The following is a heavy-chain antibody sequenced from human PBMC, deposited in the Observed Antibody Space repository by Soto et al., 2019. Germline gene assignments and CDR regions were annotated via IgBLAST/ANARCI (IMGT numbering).Heavy chain of an antibody. CDR2: ISAGNGNT. CDR1: GYSFTSYA. CDR3: ARDIEVSDMYWFDP. V-gene: IGHV1-3*01. Sequence: ASVKVSCKASGYSFTSYAMHWMRQAPGQRLEWMGWISAGNGNTKYAQNFQGRVAITRDTSASTAYMQLSSLRSEDTAVYYCARDIEVSDMYWFDPWGQGTLVTVSS. D-gene: IGHD2-15*01. J-gene: IGHJ5*02.